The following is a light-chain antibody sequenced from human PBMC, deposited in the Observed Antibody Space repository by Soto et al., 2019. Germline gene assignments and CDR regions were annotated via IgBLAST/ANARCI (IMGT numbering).Light chain of an antibody. V-gene: IGKV4-1*01. CDR1: QTVLDSFNNKDS. J-gene: IGKJ1*01. Sequence: DIVMTQSPDSLAVALGERATINCKSSQTVLDSFNNKDSLTWYKQKPGQPPKLLIYWASTREFGVPDRFSGSGSGTDFTLTISSPQAEDVAVYYCQQYYSTPRTFGHGTKVDIK. CDR3: QQYYSTPRT. CDR2: WAS.